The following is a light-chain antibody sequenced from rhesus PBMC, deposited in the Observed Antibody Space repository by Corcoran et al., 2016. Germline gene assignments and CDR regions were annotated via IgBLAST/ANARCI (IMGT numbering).Light chain of an antibody. CDR3: CSYTTSTTYI. CDR2: GVS. J-gene: IGLJ1*01. Sequence: QAAPTQPPSVSGSPGQSVNISCTGTSSDVGAYNYVSWYQHHPGKAPKVMIYGVSKRPSGVSDRFSGSKSGNTASLTISGLQAEDEADYYCCSYTTSTTYIFGGGTRLTVL. CDR1: SSDVGAYNY. V-gene: IGLV2S7*01.